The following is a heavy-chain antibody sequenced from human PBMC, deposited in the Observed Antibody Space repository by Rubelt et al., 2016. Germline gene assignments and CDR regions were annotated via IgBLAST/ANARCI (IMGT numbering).Heavy chain of an antibody. J-gene: IGHJ3*02. CDR2: INPNSGGT. V-gene: IGHV1-2*02. CDR3: ARQTSRFLEWLLYDHPDAFDI. D-gene: IGHD3-3*01. Sequence: MHWVPQAPGQGLEWMGWINPNSGGTNYAQKFQGRVTMTRDTSISTAYMELSRLRSDDTAVYYCARQTSRFLEWLLYDHPDAFDIWGQGTMVTVSS.